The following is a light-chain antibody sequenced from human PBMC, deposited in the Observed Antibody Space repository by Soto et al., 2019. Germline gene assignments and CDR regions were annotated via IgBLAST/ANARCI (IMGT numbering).Light chain of an antibody. CDR3: QSYDSSLSGVV. Sequence: QSVLTQLPSVSGAPGQRGTISCTGSSSNIGAGYEVDWYQQLPGTAPKLLIYGNIYRPSGVPDRFSGSKSGTSVSLAITGLQAEDEADYHCQSYDSSLSGVVFGGGTKVTVL. J-gene: IGLJ2*01. CDR2: GNI. V-gene: IGLV1-40*01. CDR1: SSNIGAGYE.